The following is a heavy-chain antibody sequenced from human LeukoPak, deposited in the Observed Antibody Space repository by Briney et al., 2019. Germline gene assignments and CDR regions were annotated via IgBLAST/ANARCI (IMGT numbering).Heavy chain of an antibody. V-gene: IGHV3-48*03. CDR3: ARAVPAAYTGSFDY. Sequence: GGPLRLSCAASGFTFSSYEMNWVRQAPGKGLEWVSYISSSGSTIYYADSVKGRFTISRDNAKNSLYLQMNSLRAEDTAVYYCARAVPAAYTGSFDYWGQGTLVTVSS. CDR2: ISSSGSTI. J-gene: IGHJ4*02. D-gene: IGHD2-2*01. CDR1: GFTFSSYE.